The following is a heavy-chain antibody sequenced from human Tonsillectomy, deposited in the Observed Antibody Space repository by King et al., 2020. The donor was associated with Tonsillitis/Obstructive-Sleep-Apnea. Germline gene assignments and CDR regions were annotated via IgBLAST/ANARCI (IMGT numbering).Heavy chain of an antibody. CDR3: ARLGTYCSGGSCYHDAFDI. CDR2: IYSGGST. Sequence: VQLVESGGGLIQPGGSLRLSCAASGFTVSSNYMSWVRQAPGKGLEWVSVIYSGGSTYYADSVKGRFTISRDNSKHTLYLQMNSLRAEDTAVYYCARLGTYCSGGSCYHDAFDIWGQGTMVTVSS. CDR1: GFTVSSNY. V-gene: IGHV3-53*01. D-gene: IGHD2-15*01. J-gene: IGHJ3*02.